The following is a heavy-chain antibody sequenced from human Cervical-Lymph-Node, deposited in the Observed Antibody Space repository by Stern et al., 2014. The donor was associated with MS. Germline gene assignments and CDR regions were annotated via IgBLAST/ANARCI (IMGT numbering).Heavy chain of an antibody. Sequence: EVQLVQSGAEVKKPGESLKISCKGSGYSFTANWIAWVRQMPGKGLEWMGIIYPGDSDTRYSPSFQGQVTISADKSTSPAYLQWSSLKASDPAMYYCARDYGDYAFDYWGQGTLVTVSS. V-gene: IGHV5-51*01. CDR3: ARDYGDYAFDY. CDR2: IYPGDSDT. J-gene: IGHJ4*02. D-gene: IGHD4-17*01. CDR1: GYSFTANW.